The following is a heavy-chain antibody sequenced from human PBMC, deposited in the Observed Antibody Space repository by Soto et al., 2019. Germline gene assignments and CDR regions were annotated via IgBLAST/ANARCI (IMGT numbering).Heavy chain of an antibody. V-gene: IGHV3-30*18. D-gene: IGHD6-13*01. CDR1: GFTFSSYG. J-gene: IGHJ4*02. Sequence: GGSQRLSCAASGFTFSSYGMHWVRQAPGKGLEWVAVISYDGSNKYYADSVKGRFTISRDNSKNTLYLQMNSLRAEDTAVYYCANEEGAAGTTGFDYWGQGTLVTVSS. CDR3: ANEEGAAGTTGFDY. CDR2: ISYDGSNK.